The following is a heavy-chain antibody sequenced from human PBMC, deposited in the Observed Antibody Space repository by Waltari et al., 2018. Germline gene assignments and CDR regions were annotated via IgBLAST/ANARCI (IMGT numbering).Heavy chain of an antibody. J-gene: IGHJ4*02. D-gene: IGHD3-16*01. CDR1: GFTLSSSY. CDR2: INTDGSRA. Sequence: EVQLVESGGGLVQPGGSLRLSCEASGFTLSSSYMHWVRQVPGKGLVWVSGINTDGSRANDADSVKGRFTISRDNGKNTLYLQMNSLRAEDTAVYYCARDGGGNGYIHYWGQGTLVTVSS. V-gene: IGHV3-74*01. CDR3: ARDGGGNGYIHY.